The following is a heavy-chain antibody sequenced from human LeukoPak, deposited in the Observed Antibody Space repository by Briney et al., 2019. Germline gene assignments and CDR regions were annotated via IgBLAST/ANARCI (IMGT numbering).Heavy chain of an antibody. V-gene: IGHV4-4*02. J-gene: IGHJ4*02. D-gene: IGHD3-10*01. CDR1: GGSISSSNW. Sequence: SGTLSLTCAVSGGSISSSNWWSWVRQPPGKGLEWIGEIYHSGSTNYNPSLKSRVTISVDKSKNQFSLKLSSVTAADTAVYYCARPVAYGVRGVVFDYWSQGTLVTVSS. CDR2: IYHSGST. CDR3: ARPVAYGVRGVVFDY.